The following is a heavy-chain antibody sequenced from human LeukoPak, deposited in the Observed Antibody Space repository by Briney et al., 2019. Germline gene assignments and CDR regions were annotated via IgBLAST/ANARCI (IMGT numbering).Heavy chain of an antibody. D-gene: IGHD3-16*02. CDR1: GGSISSGGYY. CDR3: ARVSLYDYVWGSYRPYNGMDV. Sequence: PSQTLSLTCAVSGGSISSGGYYWSWICQHPGKGLEWIGYIDYSGSTYYNPSLKSRVTISVDTSKNQFSLKLSSVTAADTAVYYCARVSLYDYVWGSYRPYNGMDVWGQGTTVTVSS. CDR2: IDYSGST. V-gene: IGHV4-31*11. J-gene: IGHJ6*02.